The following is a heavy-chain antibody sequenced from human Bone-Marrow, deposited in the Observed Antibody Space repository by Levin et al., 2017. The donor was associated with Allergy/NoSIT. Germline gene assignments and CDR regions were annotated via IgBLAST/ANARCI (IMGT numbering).Heavy chain of an antibody. V-gene: IGHV4-61*01. CDR2: INYRGGT. Sequence: SETLSLTCSVSGGSVSSGTYYWSWIRRPPGKGLEWIGYINYRGGTKYNPSLNSRVTISVDTSKNEFSLTVNSVTAADTAVYYCARNRIIVSGGNDYYYGMDVWGQGTTVTVSS. J-gene: IGHJ6*02. CDR3: ARNRIIVSGGNDYYYGMDV. D-gene: IGHD5/OR15-5a*01. CDR1: GGSVSSGTYY.